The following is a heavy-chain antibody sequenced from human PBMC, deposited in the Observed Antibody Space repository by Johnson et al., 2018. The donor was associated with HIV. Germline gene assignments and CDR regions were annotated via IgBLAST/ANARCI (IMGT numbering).Heavy chain of an antibody. D-gene: IGHD1-26*01. CDR1: GFTFSSYG. Sequence: QEKLVESGGGVVQPGRSLRLSCTASGFTFSSYGMHWVRQAPGKGLAWLAVIWYDGSNKYYADSVKGRFTISRDNSKNTLYLQMNSLRAGDTAVYYCAKDLFTEREDDVFDIWGQGTMVTVSS. J-gene: IGHJ3*02. CDR3: AKDLFTEREDDVFDI. CDR2: IWYDGSNK. V-gene: IGHV3-33*06.